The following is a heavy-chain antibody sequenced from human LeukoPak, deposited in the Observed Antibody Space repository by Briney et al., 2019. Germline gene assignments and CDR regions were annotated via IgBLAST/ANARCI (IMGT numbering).Heavy chain of an antibody. CDR1: GFTFSNSK. Sequence: GGSLRLSCAASGFTFSNSKMNWVRQAPGKGLEWVANVRHDGREEFYVDSVKGRFTISRDNAKNSLYLQMSSLRAEDTAVYYCARSHCTSASCYYYFDYWGQGTLVTVSS. CDR2: VRHDGREE. J-gene: IGHJ4*02. CDR3: ARSHCTSASCYYYFDY. D-gene: IGHD2-2*01. V-gene: IGHV3-7*01.